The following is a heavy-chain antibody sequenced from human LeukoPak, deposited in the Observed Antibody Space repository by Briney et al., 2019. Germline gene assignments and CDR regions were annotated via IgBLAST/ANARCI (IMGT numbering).Heavy chain of an antibody. Sequence: PGGSLRLSCAASGFTFQDYAMHWVRQAPGKGLEWVSGISWNSGTIVYAASVKGRFTISRDNAKNSLYLQMNSLRAEDTAVYYCARDFMWELPFDYWGQGTLVTVSS. CDR2: ISWNSGTI. V-gene: IGHV3-9*01. D-gene: IGHD1-26*01. J-gene: IGHJ4*02. CDR1: GFTFQDYA. CDR3: ARDFMWELPFDY.